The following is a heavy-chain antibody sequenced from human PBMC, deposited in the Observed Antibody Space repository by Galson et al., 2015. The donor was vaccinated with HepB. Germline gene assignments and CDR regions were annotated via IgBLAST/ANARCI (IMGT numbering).Heavy chain of an antibody. CDR1: GYTFTGYC. CDR2: INPNSGGT. CDR3: ARGGAVDYGDGWSAFDI. D-gene: IGHD4-17*01. V-gene: IGHV1-2*04. Sequence: SVKVSCKASGYTFTGYCMHWVRQAPGQGLEWMGWINPNSGGTNYAQKFQGWVTMTRDTSISTAYMELSRLRSDDTAVYYCARGGAVDYGDGWSAFDIWGQGTMVTVSS. J-gene: IGHJ3*02.